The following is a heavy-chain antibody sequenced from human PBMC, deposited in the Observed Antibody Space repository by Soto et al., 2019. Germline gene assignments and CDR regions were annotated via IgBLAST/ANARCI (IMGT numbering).Heavy chain of an antibody. Sequence: EALKISCTGFGYSFTTFWFSGVRQMPGKGREGMGTIGPIESDTSYSPSFQGHGPISADKAIGTAYLHCGSLQASETAMYFYTSLFCTSGSHCDSWFDPWGQGTLVTVSS. CDR2: IGPIESDT. D-gene: IGHD2-21*01. CDR3: TSLFCTSGSHCDSWFDP. J-gene: IGHJ5*02. CDR1: GYSFTTFW. V-gene: IGHV5-10-1*01.